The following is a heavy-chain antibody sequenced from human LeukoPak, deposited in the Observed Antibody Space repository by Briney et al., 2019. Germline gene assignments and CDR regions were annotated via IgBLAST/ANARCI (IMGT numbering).Heavy chain of an antibody. CDR2: MNHNSGNT. Sequence: ASVTVSFTASGYTFTIYDINWVRQAPGQGLEWMGWMNHNSGNTGYAQKFQGRVTITRNTSISTAYMELSSLRSEDTAVYYCARGSTTHTRSLGYWGQGTLVTVSS. CDR3: ARGSTTHTRSLGY. J-gene: IGHJ4*02. V-gene: IGHV1-8*01. CDR1: GYTFTIYD. D-gene: IGHD3-16*02.